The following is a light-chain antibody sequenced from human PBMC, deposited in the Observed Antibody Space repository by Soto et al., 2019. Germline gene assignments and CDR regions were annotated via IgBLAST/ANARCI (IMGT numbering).Light chain of an antibody. CDR1: SGSIANNY. J-gene: IGLJ2*01. Sequence: NFMLTQPHSVSESPGKTLSISCTRSSGSIANNYVQWYQQRPGSAPTTVIYENNQRLSGVPDRFSGSTDGSSNSASLTISGPQTEDEADYYCQSYDSDFVVFGGGTKLTV. CDR3: QSYDSDFVV. CDR2: ENN. V-gene: IGLV6-57*04.